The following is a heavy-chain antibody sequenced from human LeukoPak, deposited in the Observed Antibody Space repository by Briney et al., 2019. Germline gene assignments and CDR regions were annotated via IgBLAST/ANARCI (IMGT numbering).Heavy chain of an antibody. J-gene: IGHJ4*02. CDR1: GFTFSSYS. CDR3: ARRDDWSDFDY. Sequence: GGSPRLSCAASGFTFSSYSMNWVRQAPGKGLEWVSYISSSSSTIYYADSVKGRFTISRDNAKNSLYLQMNSLRAEDTAVYYCARRDDWSDFDYWGQGTLVTVSS. CDR2: ISSSSSTI. V-gene: IGHV3-48*01. D-gene: IGHD3-9*01.